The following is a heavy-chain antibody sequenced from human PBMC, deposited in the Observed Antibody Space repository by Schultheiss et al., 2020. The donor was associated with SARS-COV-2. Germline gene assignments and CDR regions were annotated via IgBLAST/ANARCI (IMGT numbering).Heavy chain of an antibody. V-gene: IGHV1-69*13. D-gene: IGHD6-6*01. CDR1: GGTFSSYA. CDR2: IIPIFGTA. Sequence: SVKVSCKASGGTFSSYAISWVRQAPGQGLEWMGGIIPIFGTANYAQKFQGRLTITADESTSTAYMELSSLRSEDTAVYYCARDRIAARLYYYYGMDVWGQGTTVTVSS. CDR3: ARDRIAARLYYYYGMDV. J-gene: IGHJ6*02.